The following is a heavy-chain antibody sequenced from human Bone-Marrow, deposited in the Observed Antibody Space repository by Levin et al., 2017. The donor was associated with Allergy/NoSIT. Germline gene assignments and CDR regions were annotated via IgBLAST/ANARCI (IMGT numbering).Heavy chain of an antibody. J-gene: IGHJ6*02. CDR3: ARILGDYSSRRGMDV. CDR1: GFSLSTSGMC. Sequence: QTLSLPCTFSGFSLSTSGMCVSWIRQPPGKALEWLARIDWDDDKYYSTSLKTRLTISKDTSKNQVVFTMTNMDPVDTATYYCARILGDYSSRRGMDVWGQGTTVTVSS. CDR2: IDWDDDK. V-gene: IGHV2-70*11. D-gene: IGHD6-13*01.